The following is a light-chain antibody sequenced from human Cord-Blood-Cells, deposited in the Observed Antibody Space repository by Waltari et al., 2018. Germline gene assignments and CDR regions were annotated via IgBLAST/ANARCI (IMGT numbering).Light chain of an antibody. CDR1: QSVSSY. CDR3: QQRSNWLT. CDR2: DAS. V-gene: IGKV3-11*01. J-gene: IGKJ4*01. Sequence: EIVLTQSPATLSLSPGERPTLSCRASQSVSSYLAWYQQKPGQAPRLLIYDASNRATGIPARFSGSGSGTDFTLTISSLEAEDFAVYYCQQRSNWLTFGGGTKVEIK.